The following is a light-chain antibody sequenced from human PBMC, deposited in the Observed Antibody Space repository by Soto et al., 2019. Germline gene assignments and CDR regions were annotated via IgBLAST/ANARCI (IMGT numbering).Light chain of an antibody. V-gene: IGKV1-12*01. CDR1: QGISSW. Sequence: DIPMTQSPSSVSASVGDRVTITCRVSQGISSWLAWYQQKPGKAPKLLISAASSLQSGVASRCSGSGSGTDITLTISSLQPEDFATYYWQQANSFPYTFGQGTKLDIK. CDR2: AAS. J-gene: IGKJ2*01. CDR3: QQANSFPYT.